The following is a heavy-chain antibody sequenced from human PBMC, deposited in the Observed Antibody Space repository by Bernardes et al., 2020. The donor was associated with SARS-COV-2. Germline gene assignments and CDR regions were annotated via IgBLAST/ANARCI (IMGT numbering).Heavy chain of an antibody. CDR2: IGAAGDT. D-gene: IGHD6-13*01. Sequence: GSLRLSCAASGFTFSTYDMHWVRQTTGKGLEWVSGIGAAGDTYYPDSVKGRFTISRENAMNSLFLQMNSLRAGDTAVYYCARGAPTGSWFGFDPWGQGTLVTVSS. CDR1: GFTFSTYD. CDR3: ARGAPTGSWFGFDP. J-gene: IGHJ5*02. V-gene: IGHV3-13*01.